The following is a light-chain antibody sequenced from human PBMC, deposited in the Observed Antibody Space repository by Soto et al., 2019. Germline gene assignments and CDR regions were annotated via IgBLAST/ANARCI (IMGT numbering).Light chain of an antibody. V-gene: IGKV3-15*01. CDR2: SAS. CDR3: QHGHNWLLT. Sequence: EIVMTQSPATLSVSPGERATLSCRASQSISTEFAWYQQKPGHPPRLLIYSASTMATGVPARFTSSGSDAEFTLTISVLHSEDVAVYCYQHGHNWLLTFGQGTSLEI. CDR1: QSISTE. J-gene: IGKJ2*01.